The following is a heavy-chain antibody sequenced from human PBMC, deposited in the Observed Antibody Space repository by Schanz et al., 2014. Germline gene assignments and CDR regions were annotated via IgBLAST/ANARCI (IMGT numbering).Heavy chain of an antibody. CDR3: VRDRGFCANDICWLRYYMDV. CDR1: GFNFRNYW. V-gene: IGHV3-7*01. CDR2: IKQEGDEK. J-gene: IGHJ6*03. Sequence: EGQLVESGGGLVQPGGSLRLSCVVSGFNFRNYWMSWVRQAPGKGLEWVASIKQEGDEKNYVDSVKGRFTISRDNAKNSLFLQMNSLRADDTAVYYCVRDRGFCANDICWLRYYMDVWGNGTTVTVS. D-gene: IGHD2-8*01.